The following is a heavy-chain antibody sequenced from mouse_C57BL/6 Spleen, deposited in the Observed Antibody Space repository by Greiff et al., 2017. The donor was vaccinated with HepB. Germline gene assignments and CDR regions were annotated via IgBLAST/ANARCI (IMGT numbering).Heavy chain of an antibody. V-gene: IGHV5-4*01. CDR2: ISDGGSYT. J-gene: IGHJ1*03. Sequence: EVQGVESGGGLVKPGGSLKLSCAASGFTFSSYAMSWVRQTPEKRLEWVATISDGGSYTYYPDNVKGRFTISRDNAKNNLYLQMSHLKSEDTAMYYCARDLLDGGYFDVWGTGTTVTVSS. CDR1: GFTFSSYA. CDR3: ARDLLDGGYFDV.